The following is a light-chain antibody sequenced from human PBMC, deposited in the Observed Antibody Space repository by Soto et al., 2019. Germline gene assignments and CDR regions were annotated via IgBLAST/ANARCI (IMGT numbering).Light chain of an antibody. CDR2: EVT. CDR1: SRDVGRYNL. Sequence: QSVLTQPASVSGSPGQSITISCTGTSRDVGRYNLVSWYQQHPGKAPKLMIYEVTKRPSGVSHRFSGSKSGNTASLTISGLQAEDEADYYCSSYTVSTPVVFGGGTKVTVL. V-gene: IGLV2-14*02. J-gene: IGLJ3*02. CDR3: SSYTVSTPVV.